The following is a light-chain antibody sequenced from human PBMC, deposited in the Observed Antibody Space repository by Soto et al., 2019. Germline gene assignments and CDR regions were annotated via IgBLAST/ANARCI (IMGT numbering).Light chain of an antibody. V-gene: IGKV3-20*01. J-gene: IGKJ5*01. Sequence: EIVFTQSPGTLSLSPGERATFSCRASQSVSSNYLAWYQQKPGQAPRLLIYGASSRATGIPDRFSGSGSGTEFTLTISSLQSEDFAVYYCQQYNNWPATFGQGTRLEIK. CDR1: QSVSSNY. CDR3: QQYNNWPAT. CDR2: GAS.